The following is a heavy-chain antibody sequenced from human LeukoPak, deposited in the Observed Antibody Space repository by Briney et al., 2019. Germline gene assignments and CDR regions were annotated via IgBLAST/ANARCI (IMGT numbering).Heavy chain of an antibody. Sequence: ASVKVSCKASGYTFTGYYMHWVRQAPGQGLEWMGWINPNSGGTNYAQKLQGRVTMTTDTSTSTAYMELRSLRSDDTAVYYYARDLQYDSSGYYYFGFDYWGQGTLVTVSS. CDR2: INPNSGGT. CDR1: GYTFTGYY. D-gene: IGHD3-22*01. CDR3: ARDLQYDSSGYYYFGFDY. J-gene: IGHJ4*02. V-gene: IGHV1-2*02.